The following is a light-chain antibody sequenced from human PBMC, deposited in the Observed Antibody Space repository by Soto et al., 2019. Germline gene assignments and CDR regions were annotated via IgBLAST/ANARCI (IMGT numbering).Light chain of an antibody. J-gene: IGKJ1*01. CDR3: QQYNNWSWT. V-gene: IGKV3-15*01. CDR2: GAS. Sequence: EIVMTQSPATQSVSPGERATLSCRASQSVSSNLAWYQQKPGQAPRLLIYGASTRATGIPARFSGSGSGTEFTLTISSLQSEDFAVYYCQQYNNWSWTFGQGTKVDIK. CDR1: QSVSSN.